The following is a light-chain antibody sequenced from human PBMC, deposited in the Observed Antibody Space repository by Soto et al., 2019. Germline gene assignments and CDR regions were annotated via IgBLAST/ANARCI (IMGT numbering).Light chain of an antibody. J-gene: IGKJ2*01. Sequence: EIVMTQSPATLSVSPGERVTLSCRASQSVFTNLAWHQQKPGQAPRLLIYAPSTSATGVPSRFSGSGSGTDSTLTSSILHSEDFGVYYWQQYNNSPYTFGQGTKLEIK. V-gene: IGKV3-15*01. CDR2: APS. CDR3: QQYNNSPYT. CDR1: QSVFTN.